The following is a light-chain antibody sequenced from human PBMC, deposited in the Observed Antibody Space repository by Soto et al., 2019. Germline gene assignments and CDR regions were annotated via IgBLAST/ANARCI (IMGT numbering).Light chain of an antibody. V-gene: IGLV2-14*01. CDR3: SSYTGTSALIL. J-gene: IGLJ2*01. CDR1: SSDGGGYDY. Sequence: QSVVTQPASVSGSPGQSITISCTGTSSDGGGYDYVSWYQQYPGKAPRLIIYEVSNRPSGVSNRFSGSKSGNTASLTISGLRAEDEGDYCCSSYTGTSALILFGGGTKLTVL. CDR2: EVS.